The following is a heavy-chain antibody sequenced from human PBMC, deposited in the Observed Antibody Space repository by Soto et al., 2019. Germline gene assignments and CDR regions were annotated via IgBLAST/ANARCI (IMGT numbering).Heavy chain of an antibody. CDR3: AREPPNCSGGSCYTFDP. Sequence: APAKPTCKASGYTITSYSLRSLQHAPGKGLEWMGIINPSGGSTSYAQKFQGRVTMTRDTSTSTVYMELSSLRSEDTAVYYCAREPPNCSGGSCYTFDPWGQGTLVTVSS. V-gene: IGHV1-46*01. D-gene: IGHD2-15*01. J-gene: IGHJ5*02. CDR1: GYTITSYS. CDR2: INPSGGST.